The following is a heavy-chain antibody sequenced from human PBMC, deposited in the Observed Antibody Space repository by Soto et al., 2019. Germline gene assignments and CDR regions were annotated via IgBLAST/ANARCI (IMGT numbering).Heavy chain of an antibody. Sequence: GESLKISCTGSASSVIYWIAWVRHMPVTGLEWMGVIHPGGSDTRYSPSLQGQVTISADTSISTAYLQWSSLKASDTAIYYCARDPGGCSSSTDCYNLYYFDYWGQGTPVTVSS. V-gene: IGHV5-51*01. CDR1: ASSVIYW. D-gene: IGHD2-2*02. CDR2: IHPGGSDT. J-gene: IGHJ4*02. CDR3: ARDPGGCSSSTDCYNLYYFDY.